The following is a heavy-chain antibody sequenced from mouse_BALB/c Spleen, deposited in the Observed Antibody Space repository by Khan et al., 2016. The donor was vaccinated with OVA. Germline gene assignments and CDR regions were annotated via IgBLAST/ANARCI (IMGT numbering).Heavy chain of an antibody. CDR3: AITARIKY. D-gene: IGHD1-2*01. V-gene: IGHV3-2*02. Sequence: EVQLQESGPGLVKPSQSLSLTCTVTGYSITSGYGWNWIRQFPGNKLEWMGYISYSGSTNYNPSLKSRISITRDTSKNQFFRKLNSVTTEDTATYYCAITARIKYWGQGTTLTVSS. CDR1: GYSITSGYG. CDR2: ISYSGST. J-gene: IGHJ2*01.